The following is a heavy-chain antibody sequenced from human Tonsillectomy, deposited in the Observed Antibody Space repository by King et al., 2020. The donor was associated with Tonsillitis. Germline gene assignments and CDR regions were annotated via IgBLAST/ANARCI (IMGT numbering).Heavy chain of an antibody. D-gene: IGHD3-22*01. Sequence: QLQESGPGLVKPSQTLSLTCTVSGGSISSGSYYWSWIRQPAGKGLEWIGRIYSSGSTNYNPSLKIRVTISVDTSKNQFSLKLSSVTAADTAVYYCARASRGYYDSSGYWNAFDIWGQGTMVTVSS. J-gene: IGHJ3*02. CDR2: IYSSGST. CDR1: GGSISSGSYY. CDR3: ARASRGYYDSSGYWNAFDI. V-gene: IGHV4-61*02.